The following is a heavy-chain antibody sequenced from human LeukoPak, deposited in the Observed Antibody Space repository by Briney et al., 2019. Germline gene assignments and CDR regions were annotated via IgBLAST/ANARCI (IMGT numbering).Heavy chain of an antibody. CDR2: IYPGDSDT. Sequence: GESLKISCKGSGYSFTSYWIGWVRQMPGKGLEWMGIIYPGDSDTRYSPSFQGQVTISADKSISTAYPQWSSLKASDTAMYYCARQAYYYDSSGYYPPTNNAFDIWGQGTMVTVSS. D-gene: IGHD3-22*01. CDR3: ARQAYYYDSSGYYPPTNNAFDI. J-gene: IGHJ3*02. CDR1: GYSFTSYW. V-gene: IGHV5-51*01.